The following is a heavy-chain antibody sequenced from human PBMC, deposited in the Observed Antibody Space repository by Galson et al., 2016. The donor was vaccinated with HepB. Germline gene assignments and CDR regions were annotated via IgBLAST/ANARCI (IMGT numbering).Heavy chain of an antibody. V-gene: IGHV5-51*01. D-gene: IGHD6-19*01. CDR3: VKYGYGTGWYIDY. J-gene: IGHJ4*02. CDR2: IYPGDSDT. CDR1: GYSFTTYW. Sequence: QSGAEVKKPGESLKISCKGSGYSFTTYWIGWVRQMPGKGLEWMGNIYPGDSDTRYNPSFQGQVAISADNSISTAYLQWTSLKASDAAIYYCVKYGYGTGWYIDYWGQGALVTVS.